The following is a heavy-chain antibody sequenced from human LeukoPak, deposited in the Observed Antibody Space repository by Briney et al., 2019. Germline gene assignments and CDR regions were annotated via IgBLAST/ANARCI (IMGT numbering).Heavy chain of an antibody. V-gene: IGHV3-7*01. D-gene: IGHD2-21*02. CDR3: ASTARLLES. J-gene: IGHJ4*02. CDR1: GFTFSSYW. CDR2: INQDGSEK. Sequence: AGGSLRLSCAASGFTFSSYWMTWVRQAPGMGPECVANINQDGSEKNYVDSVRGRFTISRDNARNSLYLQLNSLRAEDTAVYYCASTARLLESWGQGTLVTVSS.